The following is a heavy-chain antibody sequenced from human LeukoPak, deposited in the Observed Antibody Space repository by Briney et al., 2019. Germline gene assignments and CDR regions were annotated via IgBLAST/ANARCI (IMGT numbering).Heavy chain of an antibody. J-gene: IGHJ5*02. V-gene: IGHV3-23*01. CDR1: GFTFSRYA. CDR2: ISGSGANT. Sequence: PGGSLRLSCAASGFTFSRYAMSWVRQAPGKGLDWVSGISGSGANTYYADSVKGRFTISRDNSKNTLYLQMNSLRAEDTAVYYCAKDHIAAAGHWFDPWGQGTLVTVSS. CDR3: AKDHIAAAGHWFDP. D-gene: IGHD6-13*01.